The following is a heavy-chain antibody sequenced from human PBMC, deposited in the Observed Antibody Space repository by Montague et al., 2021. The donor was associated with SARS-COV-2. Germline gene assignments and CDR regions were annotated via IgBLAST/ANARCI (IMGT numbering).Heavy chain of an antibody. J-gene: IGHJ4*02. CDR3: ARGDVEMATIKSGGPFYHFDY. D-gene: IGHD5-24*01. V-gene: IGHV4-61*02. CDR2: IYTSGST. Sequence: TLSLTCTVSGGSISTGSYYWSWIRQPAGKGLEWIGRIYTSGSTNYNPSLKSPVTISVDTSKNQFSLKLSSVTAADTAVYYCARGDVEMATIKSGGPFYHFDYWGQGTLVTVSS. CDR1: GGSISTGSYY.